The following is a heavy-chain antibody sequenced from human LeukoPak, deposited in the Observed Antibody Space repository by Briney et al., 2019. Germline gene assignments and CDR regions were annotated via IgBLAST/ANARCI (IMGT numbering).Heavy chain of an antibody. Sequence: ASVKVSCKASGGTFSSYAISWVRQAPGQGLEWMGWINPNSGGTNYAQKFQGRVTMTRDTSISTAYMELSRLNSDDTAVYYCSRDHPDSSSDYWGQGTLVTVSS. CDR1: GGTFSSYA. J-gene: IGHJ4*02. V-gene: IGHV1-2*02. D-gene: IGHD6-6*01. CDR3: SRDHPDSSSDY. CDR2: INPNSGGT.